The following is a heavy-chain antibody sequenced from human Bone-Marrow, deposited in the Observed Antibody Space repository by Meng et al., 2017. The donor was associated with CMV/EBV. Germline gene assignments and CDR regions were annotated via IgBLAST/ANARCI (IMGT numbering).Heavy chain of an antibody. CDR1: GGSISSSSYY. J-gene: IGHJ4*02. CDR2: IYYSGST. CDR3: ARERDTTGAVAGTTPFDY. D-gene: IGHD6-19*01. V-gene: IGHV4-39*01. Sequence: GSLRLSCTVSGGSISSSSYYWGWIRQPPGKGLEWIGSIYYSGSTYYNPSLKSRVTISVDTSKNQFSLKLSSVTAADTAVYYCARERDTTGAVAGTTPFDYWGQGTLVTGSS.